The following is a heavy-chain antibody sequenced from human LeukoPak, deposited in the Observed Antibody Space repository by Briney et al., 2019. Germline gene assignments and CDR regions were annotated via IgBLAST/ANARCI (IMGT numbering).Heavy chain of an antibody. J-gene: IGHJ4*02. Sequence: GGSLRLSXAASGFNFRNYWMHWVRQAPGKGLVWVSRINSDGSSTSYADSVKGRFTISRDNAENTLYLQINSPRAEDTAVYYCATDEAATGRLDYWGQGTLVTDSS. CDR2: INSDGSST. CDR3: ATDEAATGRLDY. D-gene: IGHD1-1*01. V-gene: IGHV3-74*01. CDR1: GFNFRNYW.